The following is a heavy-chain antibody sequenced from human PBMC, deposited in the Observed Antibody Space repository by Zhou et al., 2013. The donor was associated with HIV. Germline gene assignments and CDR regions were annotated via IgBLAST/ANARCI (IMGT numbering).Heavy chain of an antibody. V-gene: IGHV1-69*04. CDR2: IIPILGIA. Sequence: QVQLVQSGAEVKKPGSSVKVSCKASGGTFSSYAISWVRQAPGQGLEWMGRIIPILGIANYAQKFQGRVTITADKSTSTAYMELSSLRSEDTAVYYCARAQWGQLPYDAFDIWGQGTMVTVSS. J-gene: IGHJ3*02. D-gene: IGHD2-2*01. CDR1: GGTFSSYA. CDR3: ARAQWGQLPYDAFDI.